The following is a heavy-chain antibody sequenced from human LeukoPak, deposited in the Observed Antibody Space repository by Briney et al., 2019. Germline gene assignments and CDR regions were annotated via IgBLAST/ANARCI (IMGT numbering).Heavy chain of an antibody. J-gene: IGHJ4*02. CDR1: GYTFTSYD. Sequence: ASVKVSCKASGYTFTSYDINWVRQATGQGLEWMGWMNPNSGNTGYAQKFQGRVTITRNTSISTAYMELNSLRSEDTAVYDCARGRSQVYDYVWGSYRYYFDYWGQGTLVTVSS. CDR3: ARGRSQVYDYVWGSYRYYFDY. CDR2: MNPNSGNT. D-gene: IGHD3-16*02. V-gene: IGHV1-8*01.